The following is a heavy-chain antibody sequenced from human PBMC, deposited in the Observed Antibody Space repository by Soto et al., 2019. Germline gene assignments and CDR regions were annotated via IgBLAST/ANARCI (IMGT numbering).Heavy chain of an antibody. CDR2: INPSGGST. Sequence: QVQLVQSGAEVKKPGASVKVSCKASGYTFTSYYMHWVRQAPGQGLEWMGIINPSGGSTSYAQKYQGRVTMTSDTSTSTVYMELSSLRSEDTAVYYCARESSSSSEPLTGGDAFDIWGQGTMVTVSS. D-gene: IGHD6-6*01. CDR3: ARESSSSSEPLTGGDAFDI. J-gene: IGHJ3*02. V-gene: IGHV1-46*01. CDR1: GYTFTSYY.